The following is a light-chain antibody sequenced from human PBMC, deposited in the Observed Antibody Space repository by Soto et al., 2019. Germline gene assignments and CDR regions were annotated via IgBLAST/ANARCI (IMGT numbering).Light chain of an antibody. V-gene: IGKV3-15*01. Sequence: EIVMTQSPATRSVSPGERATLSCRASQSVSTNLAWYQQKPGQAPRLLMYGASTRATGIPARFSGSGSGTEFTLTISSLQSEDFAVYYCQQYHNWPPYTFGQGTKLEIK. CDR2: GAS. J-gene: IGKJ2*01. CDR1: QSVSTN. CDR3: QQYHNWPPYT.